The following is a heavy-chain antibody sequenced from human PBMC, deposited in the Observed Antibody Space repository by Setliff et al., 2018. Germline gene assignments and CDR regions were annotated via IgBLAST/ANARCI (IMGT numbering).Heavy chain of an antibody. J-gene: IGHJ6*03. CDR1: GGSISNTYYY. V-gene: IGHV4-61*09. Sequence: SETLSLTCTVSGGSISNTYYYWSWIRQPAGQGLEWIGQIYTSWSTNYNPSLKSRVTISVDTSKNQFSLKLSPVTAADTAVYYCARMSGFLYIDVWGKGTTVTVSS. CDR2: IYTSWST. CDR3: ARMSGFLYIDV. D-gene: IGHD3-3*01.